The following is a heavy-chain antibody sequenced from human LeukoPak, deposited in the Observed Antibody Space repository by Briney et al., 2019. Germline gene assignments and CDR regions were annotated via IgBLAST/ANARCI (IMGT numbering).Heavy chain of an antibody. J-gene: IGHJ6*03. V-gene: IGHV3-7*01. CDR3: ARSPTYYDFWSGYSPYYYYMDV. CDR1: GFTFSSYW. D-gene: IGHD3-3*01. CDR2: IKQDGSEK. Sequence: PGGSLRLSCAASGFTFSSYWMSWVRQAPGKGLEWVANIKQDGSEKYYVDSVKGRFTISRDNAKNSLYLQMNSLRAEDTAVYYCARSPTYYDFWSGYSPYYYYMDVWGKGTTVTVSS.